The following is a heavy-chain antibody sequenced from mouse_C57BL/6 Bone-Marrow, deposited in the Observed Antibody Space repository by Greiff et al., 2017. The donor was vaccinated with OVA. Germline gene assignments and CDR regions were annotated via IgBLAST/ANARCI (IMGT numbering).Heavy chain of an antibody. D-gene: IGHD1-1*01. CDR3: ARSIHYGSSFYAMDY. CDR1: GFTFTDYY. CDR2: VYPYNGGT. J-gene: IGHJ4*01. V-gene: IGHV1-36*01. Sequence: VQLQQSGPVLVKPGPSVKISCKASGFTFTDYYMHWVKQSHGKSLEWIGLVYPYNGGTSYNQKFKGKATLTVDTSSSTAYMGLNILTAEDSAVYYCARSIHYGSSFYAMDYWGQGTSVTVSS.